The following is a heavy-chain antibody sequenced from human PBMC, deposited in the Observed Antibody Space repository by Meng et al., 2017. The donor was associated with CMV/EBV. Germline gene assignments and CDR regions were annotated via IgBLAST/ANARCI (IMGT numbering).Heavy chain of an antibody. Sequence: SGYTFTGYYMHWVRQAPGQGLEWMGWINPNSGGTNYAQKFQGRVTMTRDTSISTAYMELSRLRSDDTAVYYYARAPRIVGARDWFDPWGQGTLVTVSS. CDR3: ARAPRIVGARDWFDP. J-gene: IGHJ5*02. CDR2: INPNSGGT. D-gene: IGHD1-26*01. CDR1: GYTFTGYY. V-gene: IGHV1-2*02.